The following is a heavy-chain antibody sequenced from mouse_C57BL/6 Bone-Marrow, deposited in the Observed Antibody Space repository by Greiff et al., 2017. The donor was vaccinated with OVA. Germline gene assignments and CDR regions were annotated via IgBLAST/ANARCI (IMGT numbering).Heavy chain of an antibody. D-gene: IGHD1-1*01. CDR3: ERGDYYGSNRYWYFDV. J-gene: IGHJ1*03. V-gene: IGHV1-53*01. CDR1: GYTFTSYW. CDR2: INHSNGGT. Sequence: VQLQQPGTELVKPGASVKLSCKASGYTFTSYWMHWVKKRPGQGLEWIGNINHSNGGTNYNEKFKSKATLTVDKSSSTAYMQLSSLTSEDSAVDYWERGDYYGSNRYWYFDVWGTVTTVTVSS.